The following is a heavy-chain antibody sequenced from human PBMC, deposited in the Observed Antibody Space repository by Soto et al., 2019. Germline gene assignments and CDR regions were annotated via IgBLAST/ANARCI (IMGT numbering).Heavy chain of an antibody. V-gene: IGHV4-4*07. D-gene: IGHD3-3*01. CDR1: GGSISSYY. J-gene: IGHJ6*02. CDR3: ARTPSSYDFWSGYYEKNYYYYYAMDV. CDR2: IYTSGST. Sequence: SETLSLTCTVSGGSISSYYWSWIRQPAGKGLECIWRIYTSGSTNYNPSLKSRVTMSVDTXKNQFSLKLSSVTAADTAGYYCARTPSSYDFWSGYYEKNYYYYYAMDVWGQGTTVTVSS.